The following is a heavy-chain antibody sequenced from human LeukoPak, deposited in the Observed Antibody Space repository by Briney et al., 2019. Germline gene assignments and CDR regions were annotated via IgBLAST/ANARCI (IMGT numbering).Heavy chain of an antibody. CDR2: TYYRSKWYN. V-gene: IGHV6-1*01. CDR3: ARSGGSRITMVRGVTK. D-gene: IGHD3-10*01. CDR1: GDSVSSNSAA. Sequence: SQTLSLTCAISGDSVSSNSAAWNWIRQSPSRGLEWLGRTYYRSKWYNDYAVSVKSRITINPDTSKNQFSLQLNSVTPEDTAVYYCARSGGSRITMVRGVTKWGQGTLVTVSS. J-gene: IGHJ4*02.